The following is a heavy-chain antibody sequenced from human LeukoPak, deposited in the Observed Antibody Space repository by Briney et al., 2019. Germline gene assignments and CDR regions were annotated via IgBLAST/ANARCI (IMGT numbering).Heavy chain of an antibody. J-gene: IGHJ6*03. Sequence: RASVKVSCKASGGTFSSYAISWVRQAPGQGLEWRGGIIPIFGTANYTQKFQGRVTITTDASKSTASLELSRLRSEDTAVYYCARGTTVVIPPSDYYYYMDVWGKGTTVTVSS. CDR1: GGTFSSYA. V-gene: IGHV1-69*05. CDR3: ARGTTVVIPPSDYYYYMDV. CDR2: IIPIFGTA. D-gene: IGHD4-23*01.